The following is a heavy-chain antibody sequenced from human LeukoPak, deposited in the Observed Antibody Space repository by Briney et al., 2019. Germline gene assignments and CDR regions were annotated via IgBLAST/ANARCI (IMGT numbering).Heavy chain of an antibody. Sequence: GGSLRLSCAASGFTFSSYWMSWVRQAPGKGLEWVGRIKSKTDGGTTDYAAPVKGRFTISRDDSKNTLYLQMNGLKTEDTAVYYCTTDRYYYDSSGYRPDYFDYWGQGTLVTVSS. CDR3: TTDRYYYDSSGYRPDYFDY. CDR1: GFTFSSYW. J-gene: IGHJ4*02. CDR2: IKSKTDGGTT. D-gene: IGHD3-22*01. V-gene: IGHV3-15*01.